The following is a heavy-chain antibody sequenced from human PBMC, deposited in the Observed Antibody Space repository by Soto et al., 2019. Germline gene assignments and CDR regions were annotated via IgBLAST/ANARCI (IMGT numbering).Heavy chain of an antibody. CDR3: ARGGSGSYRMFDY. CDR2: ISVYHGNT. D-gene: IGHD1-26*01. CDR1: GFTFNTYV. J-gene: IGHJ4*02. V-gene: IGHV1-18*01. Sequence: QVQLVQSGAEVKKPGASVTVSCQASGFTFNTYVITWVRQAPGQGLEWLGWISVYHGNTNYAQKVQGRVTMTTDTPTSTAYMELRSPRSDDTAAYYCARGGSGSYRMFDYWGQGTLVTVSS.